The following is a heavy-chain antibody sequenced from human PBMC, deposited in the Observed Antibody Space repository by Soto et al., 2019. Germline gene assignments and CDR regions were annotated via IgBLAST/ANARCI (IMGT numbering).Heavy chain of an antibody. D-gene: IGHD3-9*01. Sequence: ASVKGSCNTSGYNFTNVDINWVRQAPGRGLVWMGWMNPSSGETGSAQNFQGRVTMTRDISTRTFFMQLTSLRSEDTAIYYCARLAEYCNGIKCYSNFDFWRRVTQVTTSS. CDR2: MNPSSGET. J-gene: IGHJ2*01. CDR1: GYNFTNVD. CDR3: ARLAEYCNGIKCYSNFDF. V-gene: IGHV1-8*01.